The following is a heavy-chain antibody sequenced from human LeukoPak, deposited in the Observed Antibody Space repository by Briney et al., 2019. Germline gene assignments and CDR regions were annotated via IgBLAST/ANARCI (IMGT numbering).Heavy chain of an antibody. CDR2: INPNSGGT. V-gene: IGHV1-2*02. Sequence: ASVKVSCKASGYTFTGYYMHWVRQAPGQGLEWMGRINPNSGGTNYAQKFQGRVTMTTDTSTSTAYMELRSLRSDDTAVYYCARDSRRRPYYYDSSGYYFYWGQGTLVTVSS. J-gene: IGHJ4*02. CDR3: ARDSRRRPYYYDSSGYYFY. CDR1: GYTFTGYY. D-gene: IGHD3-22*01.